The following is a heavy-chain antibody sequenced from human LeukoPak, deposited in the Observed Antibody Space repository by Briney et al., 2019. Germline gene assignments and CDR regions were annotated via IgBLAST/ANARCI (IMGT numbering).Heavy chain of an antibody. CDR3: VASTGYPDY. CDR2: INPDGSGT. D-gene: IGHD3-22*01. J-gene: IGHJ4*02. V-gene: IGHV3-74*01. CDR1: GFTFSSYW. Sequence: GGSLRLSCAASGFTFSSYWMHWVRQTPGKGLVWVSRINPDGSGTNYADSVKGRFTISRDNAKNTLYLQMNSLRAEDTAVYHCVASTGYPDYWGRGTLVTVSS.